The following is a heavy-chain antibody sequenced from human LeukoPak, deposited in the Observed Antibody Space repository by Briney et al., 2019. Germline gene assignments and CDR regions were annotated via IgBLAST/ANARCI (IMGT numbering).Heavy chain of an antibody. CDR2: ISYNGNNK. CDR1: EFTFSTFP. Sequence: QPGGSLRLSCVGSEFTFSTFPIHWVRQAPGKGLEWVAVISYNGNNKFYADSVKGRFTISRDSLNNTVYLQMNSLRVEDTAMYYCARDPDSWGTGYRLVIDLWGQGILVTVST. J-gene: IGHJ5*02. D-gene: IGHD3-16*01. V-gene: IGHV3-30-3*01. CDR3: ARDPDSWGTGYRLVIDL.